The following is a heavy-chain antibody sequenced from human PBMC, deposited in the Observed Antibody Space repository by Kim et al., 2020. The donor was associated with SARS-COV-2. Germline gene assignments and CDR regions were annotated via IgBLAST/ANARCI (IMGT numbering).Heavy chain of an antibody. CDR3: ARGIAAAGGP. V-gene: IGHV3-7*01. J-gene: IGHJ3*01. D-gene: IGHD6-13*01. CDR2: EK. Sequence: EKYYVDSVKGRFTISRDNAKNSLYLQMNSLRAEDTAVYYCARGIAAAGGPWGQGTMVTVSS.